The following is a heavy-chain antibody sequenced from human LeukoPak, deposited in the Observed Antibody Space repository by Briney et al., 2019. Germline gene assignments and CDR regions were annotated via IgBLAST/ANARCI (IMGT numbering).Heavy chain of an antibody. CDR2: ISTYNGNT. CDR1: GYTFTSYG. CDR3: ARLREHPYYYDSSGYYLDAYYFDY. Sequence: ASVKVSCKASGYTFTSYGIIWVRQAPGQGLEWMGWISTYNGNTNYAQKIQGRVTMTTDTSTSTAYMELRSLRSDDMAVYYCARLREHPYYYDSSGYYLDAYYFDYWGQGTLVTVSS. D-gene: IGHD3-22*01. J-gene: IGHJ4*02. V-gene: IGHV1-18*03.